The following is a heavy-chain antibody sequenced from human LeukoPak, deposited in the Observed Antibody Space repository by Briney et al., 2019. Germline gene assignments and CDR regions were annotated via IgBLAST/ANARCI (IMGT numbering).Heavy chain of an antibody. CDR2: IYYSGST. D-gene: IGHD6-13*01. CDR1: GGSISSYY. J-gene: IGHJ4*02. CDR3: ARSSSSWYPDFDY. Sequence: SETLSLTCTVSGGSISSYYWSWIRQPPGKGLEWIGYIYYSGSTYYNPSLKSRVTISVDTSKNQFSLKLSSVTAADTAVYYCARSSSSWYPDFDYWGQGTLVTVSS. V-gene: IGHV4-59*08.